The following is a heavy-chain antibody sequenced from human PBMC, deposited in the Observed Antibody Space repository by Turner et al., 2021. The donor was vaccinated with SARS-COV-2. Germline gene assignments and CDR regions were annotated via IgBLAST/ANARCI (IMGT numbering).Heavy chain of an antibody. CDR1: GFTVSSNY. V-gene: IGHV3-53*02. Sequence: EVQLVETGGGLISPGGCLRLSCAASGFTVSSNYKGWVRQGPGKGLEWVSVISSGGNTYYADSVKGRFTISRDNSKNTLYLQMNSLRAEDTAVYYCARGGEFQLLHYYGMDVWGQGTTVTVSS. D-gene: IGHD2-2*01. CDR2: ISSGGNT. CDR3: ARGGEFQLLHYYGMDV. J-gene: IGHJ6*02.